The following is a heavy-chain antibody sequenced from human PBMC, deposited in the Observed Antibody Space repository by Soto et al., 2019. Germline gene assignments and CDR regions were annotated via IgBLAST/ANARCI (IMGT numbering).Heavy chain of an antibody. CDR3: ARAGIAAAGTSRFDP. CDR2: IYYSGST. V-gene: IGHV4-39*01. CDR1: GGSISSSSYY. J-gene: IGHJ5*02. D-gene: IGHD6-13*01. Sequence: QLQLQESGPGLVKPSETLSLTCTVSGGSISSSSYYWGWIRQPPGKGLEWIGSIYYSGSTYYNPSLKSRVTISVDTSKNQFSLKLSSVTAADTAVYYCARAGIAAAGTSRFDPWGQGTLVTVSS.